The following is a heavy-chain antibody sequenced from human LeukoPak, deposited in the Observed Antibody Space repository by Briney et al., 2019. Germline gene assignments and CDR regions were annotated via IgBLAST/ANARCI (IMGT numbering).Heavy chain of an antibody. Sequence: GGSLRLSCAASGFSFSTYNMNWVRQAPGQRLEWVSSITSGSSYIYYADSVKGRFTISRDNAKSSLYLQMDSLRAEDTAVYYCARDPYSGNYGAYYYYMDVWGKGTTVTISS. V-gene: IGHV3-21*01. J-gene: IGHJ6*03. CDR3: ARDPYSGNYGAYYYYMDV. CDR2: ITSGSSYI. CDR1: GFSFSTYN. D-gene: IGHD1-26*01.